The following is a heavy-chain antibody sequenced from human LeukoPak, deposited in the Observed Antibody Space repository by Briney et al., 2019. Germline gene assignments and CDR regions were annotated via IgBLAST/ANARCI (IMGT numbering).Heavy chain of an antibody. Sequence: PGGSLRLSCAASGFTFSSYSMNWVRQAPGKGLEWVSYISSSSSTIYYADSVKGRFTISRDNAKNSLYLQINSLRAEDTAVYYCAKETASDFGGAVDYWGQGTLVTVSS. J-gene: IGHJ4*02. CDR3: AKETASDFGGAVDY. CDR2: ISSSSSTI. V-gene: IGHV3-48*04. CDR1: GFTFSSYS. D-gene: IGHD3-10*01.